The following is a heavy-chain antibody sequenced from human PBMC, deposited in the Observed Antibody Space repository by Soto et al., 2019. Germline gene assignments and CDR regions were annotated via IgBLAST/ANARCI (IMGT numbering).Heavy chain of an antibody. CDR1: GFTFSSYS. CDR2: ISSSSSYI. D-gene: IGHD5-18*01. J-gene: IGHJ6*02. CDR3: AREGSYGGYYYYYGMDV. Sequence: EVQLVESGGGLVKPGGSLRLSCAASGFTFSSYSMNWVRQAPGKGLEWVSSISSSSSYIYYADSVKGRFTISRDNAKNSLYLQMNSLRAEDTAVYYCAREGSYGGYYYYYGMDVWGQGTTVTVSS. V-gene: IGHV3-21*01.